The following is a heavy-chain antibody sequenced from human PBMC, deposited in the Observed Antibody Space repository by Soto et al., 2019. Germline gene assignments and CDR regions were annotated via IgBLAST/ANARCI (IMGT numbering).Heavy chain of an antibody. D-gene: IGHD4-17*01. Sequence: ASVKVSCKVSGYTLTELSMHWVRQAPGKGLEWMGGFDPEDGETIYAQKFQGRVTMTEDTSTDTAYMELSSLRSEDTAVYYCARVPPGRGDGDYYNCNYLDGWGKGTTVTVSS. CDR2: FDPEDGET. CDR1: GYTLTELS. J-gene: IGHJ6*03. CDR3: ARVPPGRGDGDYYNCNYLDG. V-gene: IGHV1-24*01.